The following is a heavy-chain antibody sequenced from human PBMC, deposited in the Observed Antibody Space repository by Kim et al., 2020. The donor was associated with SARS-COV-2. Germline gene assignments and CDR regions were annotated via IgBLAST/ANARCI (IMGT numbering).Heavy chain of an antibody. Sequence: AQKFQGRVTMTRATSTSTVYMELSSLRSEDTAVYYCARGRVMTTSTYFDYWGQGTLVTVSS. J-gene: IGHJ4*02. D-gene: IGHD2-21*02. V-gene: IGHV1-46*01. CDR3: ARGRVMTTSTYFDY.